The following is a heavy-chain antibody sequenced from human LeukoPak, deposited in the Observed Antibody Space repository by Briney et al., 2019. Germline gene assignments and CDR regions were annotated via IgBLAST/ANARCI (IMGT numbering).Heavy chain of an antibody. CDR1: GYTFTSYG. J-gene: IGHJ5*02. D-gene: IGHD2-15*01. Sequence: ASVKVSCKASGYTFTSYGISWVRQAPGQGLEWMGWISAYNGNTNYAQKLQGRVTMTTDTSTSTAYMELRSLRSDDTAVYYCARAGGDIVVVVAAVVGYNWFDPWGQGTLVTVSS. CDR3: ARAGGDIVVVVAAVVGYNWFDP. CDR2: ISAYNGNT. V-gene: IGHV1-18*01.